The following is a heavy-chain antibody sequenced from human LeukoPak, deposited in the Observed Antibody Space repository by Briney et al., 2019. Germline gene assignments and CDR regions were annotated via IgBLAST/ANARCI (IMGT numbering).Heavy chain of an antibody. CDR3: ARGRIGYCSGGSCYFRFDP. D-gene: IGHD2-15*01. Sequence: PSETLSLTCAVYGGSFSGYYWSWIRQPPGKGLEWIGEINHSGSTNYNPSLKSRVTISVDTSKNQFSLKLSSVTAADTAVYYCARGRIGYCSGGSCYFRFDPWGQGTLVTVSS. V-gene: IGHV4-34*01. CDR1: GGSFSGYY. J-gene: IGHJ5*02. CDR2: INHSGST.